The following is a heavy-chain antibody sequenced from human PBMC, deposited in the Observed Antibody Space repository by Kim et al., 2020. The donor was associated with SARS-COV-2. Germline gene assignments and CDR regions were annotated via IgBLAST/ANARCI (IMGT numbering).Heavy chain of an antibody. CDR1: GFTFSSYA. V-gene: IGHV3-23*01. CDR3: AKLGYLIAAAGICYFDY. Sequence: GGSLRLSCAASGFTFSSYAMSWVRQAPGKGLEWVSAISGSGGSTYYADSVKGRFTISRDNSKNTLYLQMNSLRAEDTAVYYCAKLGYLIAAAGICYFDYWGQGTLVTVSS. D-gene: IGHD6-13*01. CDR2: ISGSGGST. J-gene: IGHJ4*02.